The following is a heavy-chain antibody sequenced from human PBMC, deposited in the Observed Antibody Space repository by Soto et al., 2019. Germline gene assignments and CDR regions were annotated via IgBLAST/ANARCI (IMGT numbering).Heavy chain of an antibody. D-gene: IGHD2-15*01. Sequence: GGSLRLSCAASGFTVSSNYMSWVRQAPGKGLEWVSVIYSGGSTYYADSVKGRFTISRDNSKNTLYLQMNSLRAEDTAVYYCASGSGYCSGGSCYLSPVGNWGQGTLVTVSS. J-gene: IGHJ4*02. CDR1: GFTVSSNY. V-gene: IGHV3-66*01. CDR3: ASGSGYCSGGSCYLSPVGN. CDR2: IYSGGST.